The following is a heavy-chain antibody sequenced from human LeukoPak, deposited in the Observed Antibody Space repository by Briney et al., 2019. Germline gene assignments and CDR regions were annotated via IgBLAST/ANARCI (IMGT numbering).Heavy chain of an antibody. J-gene: IGHJ3*02. CDR1: GGSISSGGYY. Sequence: SSETLSLTCTVSGGSISSGGYYWSWIRQHPGKGLEWIGYIYYSGSTYYNPSLKSRVTISVDTSKNQFSLKLSSVTAADTAVYYCARDPGKYCSSTSCYAGGAFDIWGQGTMVTVSS. D-gene: IGHD2-2*01. V-gene: IGHV4-31*03. CDR2: IYYSGST. CDR3: ARDPGKYCSSTSCYAGGAFDI.